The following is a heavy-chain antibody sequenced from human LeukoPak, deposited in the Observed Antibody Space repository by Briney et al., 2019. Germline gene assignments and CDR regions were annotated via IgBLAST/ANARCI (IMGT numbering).Heavy chain of an antibody. CDR2: ISGSGGST. CDR1: GFTFSSYA. D-gene: IGHD3-22*01. CDR3: ARDRAYYYDSNGYYYFDH. Sequence: PGGSLRLSCAASGFTFSSYAMSWVRQAPGKGLEWVSAISGSGGSTYYADSVKGRFTISRDNSKNTLYLQMNSLRDEDTAVYYCARDRAYYYDSNGYYYFDHWGQGTLVTVSS. V-gene: IGHV3-23*01. J-gene: IGHJ4*02.